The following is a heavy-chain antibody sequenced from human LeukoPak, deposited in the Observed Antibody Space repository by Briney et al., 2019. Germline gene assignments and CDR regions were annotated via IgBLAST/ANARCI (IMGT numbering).Heavy chain of an antibody. CDR1: GFTFSSCG. Sequence: PGGPLRLSCAASGFTFSSCGFNWVRQAPGKGLEWVSSIGPTGTDRYYADSVRGRFTISRDNAKNSMYLQMDSLRDEDTAVYYCATETIGRHYDYWGQGTLLTVPS. J-gene: IGHJ4*02. CDR2: IGPTGTDR. CDR3: ATETIGRHYDY. V-gene: IGHV3-21*01. D-gene: IGHD1-14*01.